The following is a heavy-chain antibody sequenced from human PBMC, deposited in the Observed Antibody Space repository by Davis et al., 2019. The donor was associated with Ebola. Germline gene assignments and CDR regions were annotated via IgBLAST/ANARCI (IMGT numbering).Heavy chain of an antibody. J-gene: IGHJ6*02. D-gene: IGHD5-18*01. Sequence: PGGSLRLSCAASGFTFSSCGMHWVRQAPGKGLEWVAVISYDGSNKYYADSVKGRFTISRDNSKNTLYLQMNSLRAEDTAVYYCAKDRGIQLWLRNYYYYGMDVWGQGTTVTVSS. CDR3: AKDRGIQLWLRNYYYYGMDV. CDR2: ISYDGSNK. V-gene: IGHV3-30*18. CDR1: GFTFSSCG.